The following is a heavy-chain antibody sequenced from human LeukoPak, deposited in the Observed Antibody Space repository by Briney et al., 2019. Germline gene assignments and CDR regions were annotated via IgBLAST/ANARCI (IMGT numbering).Heavy chain of an antibody. J-gene: IGHJ4*02. D-gene: IGHD2-15*01. CDR1: GGSLRSSSNY. CDR3: ARIQAVVAAKSHSFDY. CDR2: ISYSGGT. V-gene: IGHV4-39*07. Sequence: SETLSLTCTLSGGSLRSSSNYWGWLRQSPGRGLEWIGSISYSGGTSYYPSLKSRVTRSVDTSKNQFSLKLSSVTAADTAVYYCARIQAVVAAKSHSFDYWGQGTLVTVSS.